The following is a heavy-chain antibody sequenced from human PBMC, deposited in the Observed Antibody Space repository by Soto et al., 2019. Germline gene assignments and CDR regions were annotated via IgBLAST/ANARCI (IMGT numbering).Heavy chain of an antibody. CDR2: IIPILGIA. Sequence: QVQLVQSGAEVKKPGSSVKVSCKASGGTFSSYTISWVRQAPGQGLEWMGRIIPILGIANYAQKFQGRVTMTADKSPSTAYMELSSLRSEDTAVYYCAGDRGFVLTLHQSWFDPWGQGTLVTVSS. V-gene: IGHV1-69*08. J-gene: IGHJ5*02. CDR3: AGDRGFVLTLHQSWFDP. D-gene: IGHD3-16*01. CDR1: GGTFSSYT.